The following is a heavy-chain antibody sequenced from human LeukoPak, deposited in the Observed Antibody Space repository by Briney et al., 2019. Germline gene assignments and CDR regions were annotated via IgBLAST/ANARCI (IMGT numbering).Heavy chain of an antibody. Sequence: PGGSLRLSCAASGFTFSSYAMSWFRQAPGKGLEWVSAISGSGGSTYYADSVKGRFNISRDNSKNTLYLQMNSLRAEDTAVYYCAKDRLLMATALLDYWGQGTLVTVSS. V-gene: IGHV3-23*01. CDR2: ISGSGGST. D-gene: IGHD5-24*01. CDR3: AKDRLLMATALLDY. J-gene: IGHJ4*02. CDR1: GFTFSSYA.